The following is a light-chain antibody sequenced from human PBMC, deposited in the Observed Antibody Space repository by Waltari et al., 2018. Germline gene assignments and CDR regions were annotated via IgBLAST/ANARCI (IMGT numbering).Light chain of an antibody. V-gene: IGLV4-69*01. CDR1: SGHSSNV. Sequence: QLVLTQSPSASASLGASVKLTCTLSSGHSSNVIAWLQQRPEKGPRYLMKVNSDGSHSKGDEIPDCFSGSSSGAVRYLTIANLPAEDEADYFCQTGGHGTWVFGGGTTLTVL. CDR3: QTGGHGTWV. CDR2: VNSDGSH. J-gene: IGLJ3*02.